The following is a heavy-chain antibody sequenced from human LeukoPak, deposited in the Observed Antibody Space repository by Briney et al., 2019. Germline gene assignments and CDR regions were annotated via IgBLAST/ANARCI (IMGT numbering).Heavy chain of an antibody. CDR3: ARLVTEYGDYATYYYYYMDV. V-gene: IGHV4-38-2*02. J-gene: IGHJ6*03. D-gene: IGHD4-17*01. CDR2: IYHSGST. CDR1: GYSISSGYY. Sequence: PSETLSLTCTVSGYSISSGYYWGWIRQPPGKGLEWIGSIYHSGSTYYNPSLKSRVTISVDTSKNQFSLRLSSVTAADTAVYYCARLVTEYGDYATYYYYYMDVWGKGTTVTISS.